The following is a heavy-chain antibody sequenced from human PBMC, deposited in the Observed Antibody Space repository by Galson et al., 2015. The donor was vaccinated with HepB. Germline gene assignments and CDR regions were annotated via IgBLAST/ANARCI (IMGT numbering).Heavy chain of an antibody. CDR3: AKGTTNIDY. V-gene: IGHV3-23*01. CDR2: IGVNAGST. D-gene: IGHD1-1*01. CDR1: GFTFSSLG. Sequence: SLRLSCAASGFTFSSLGMTWVRQAPGKGLECVSAIGVNAGSTDYADSVKGRLTISRDNSKNMLHLQMNNLRAEDTAVYYCAKGTTNIDYWGQGTLVTVSS. J-gene: IGHJ4*02.